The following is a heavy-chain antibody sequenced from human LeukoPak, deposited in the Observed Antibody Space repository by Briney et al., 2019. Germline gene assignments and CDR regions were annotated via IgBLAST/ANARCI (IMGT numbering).Heavy chain of an antibody. CDR2: IRYDGSNK. Sequence: GGSLRLSCAASGFTFSSYGMHWVRQAPGKGLEWVAFIRYDGSNKYYADSVKGRFTISRDNSKNTLYLQMNSLRAEDTAVYYCAKHIKRGRELAGDLDYWGQGTLVTVSS. V-gene: IGHV3-30*02. J-gene: IGHJ4*02. CDR3: AKHIKRGRELAGDLDY. CDR1: GFTFSSYG. D-gene: IGHD1-26*01.